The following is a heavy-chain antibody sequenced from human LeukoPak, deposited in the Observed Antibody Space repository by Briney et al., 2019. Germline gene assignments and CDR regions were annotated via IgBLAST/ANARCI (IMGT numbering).Heavy chain of an antibody. J-gene: IGHJ4*02. CDR2: IYYSGST. V-gene: IGHV4-39*07. D-gene: IGHD3-10*01. CDR1: GGSISSYY. Sequence: PSETLSLTCTVSGGSISSYYWGWIRQPPGKGLEWIGSIYYSGSTYYNPSLKSRVTISVDMSKNQFSLKLSSVTAADTAVYYCGRDKSLWFGELLFDYWGQGTLVTVSS. CDR3: GRDKSLWFGELLFDY.